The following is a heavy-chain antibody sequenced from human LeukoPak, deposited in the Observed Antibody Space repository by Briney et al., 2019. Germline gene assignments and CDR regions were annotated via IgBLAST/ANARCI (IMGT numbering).Heavy chain of an antibody. D-gene: IGHD6-13*01. J-gene: IGHJ4*02. Sequence: PGGSLRLSCAASGFTFSSYGMHWVRQAPGKGLEWVAVIPYDGSNKYYADSVKGRFTISRDNSKNTLYLQMNSLRAEDTAVYYCAKDVWAAAGTRYFDYWGQGTLVTVSS. CDR3: AKDVWAAAGTRYFDY. CDR1: GFTFSSYG. V-gene: IGHV3-30*18. CDR2: IPYDGSNK.